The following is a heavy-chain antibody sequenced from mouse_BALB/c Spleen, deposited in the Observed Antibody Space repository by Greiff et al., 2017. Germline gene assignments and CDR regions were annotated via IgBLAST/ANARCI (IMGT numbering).Heavy chain of an antibody. CDR1: GFTFTDYY. Sequence: EVKLVESGGGLVQPGGSLRLSCATSGFTFTDYYMSWVRQPPGKALEWLGFIRNKANGYTTEYSASVKGRFTISRDNSQSILYLQMNTLRAEDSATYYCARDSYGYDYFDYWGQGTTLTVSS. D-gene: IGHD2-2*01. J-gene: IGHJ2*01. CDR2: IRNKANGYTT. V-gene: IGHV7-3*02. CDR3: ARDSYGYDYFDY.